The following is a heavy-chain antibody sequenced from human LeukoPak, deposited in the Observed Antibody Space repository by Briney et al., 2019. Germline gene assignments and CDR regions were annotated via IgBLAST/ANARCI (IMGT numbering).Heavy chain of an antibody. J-gene: IGHJ4*02. V-gene: IGHV4-39*01. CDR2: IYYSGST. Sequence: SETLSLTCTVSGGSISSSSYYWGWIRQPPGKGLEWIGSIYYSGSTYYNPSLKSRVTISVDTSKNQFSLKLSSVTAADTAVYYCARALQDIVVVPAAAFDYWWQGTLVTVSS. CDR3: ARALQDIVVVPAAAFDY. CDR1: GGSISSSSYY. D-gene: IGHD2-2*01.